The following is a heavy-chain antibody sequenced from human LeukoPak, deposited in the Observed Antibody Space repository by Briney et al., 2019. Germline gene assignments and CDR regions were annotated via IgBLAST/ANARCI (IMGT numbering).Heavy chain of an antibody. CDR3: ARGDIAVAGSLYFDY. CDR1: GGSISSYY. V-gene: IGHV4-59*01. CDR2: IYYSGST. J-gene: IGHJ4*02. D-gene: IGHD6-19*01. Sequence: SETLSLTCTVPGGSISSYYWSWIRQPPGKGLEWIGYIYYSGSTNYNPSLKSRVTISVDTSKNQFSLKLSSVTAADTAVYYCARGDIAVAGSLYFDYWGQGTLVTVSS.